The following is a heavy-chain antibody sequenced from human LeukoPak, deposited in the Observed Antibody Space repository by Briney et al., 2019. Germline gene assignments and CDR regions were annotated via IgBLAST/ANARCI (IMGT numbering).Heavy chain of an antibody. CDR3: ASVSDYDSSGYRADY. Sequence: ASVKVSCKASGYTFTGYYMHWVRQAPGQGLEWMGRINPNSGGTNYAQKFQGRVTMTRDTSISTAYMELSGLRSDDTAVYYCASVSDYDSSGYRADYWGQGTLVTVSS. CDR1: GYTFTGYY. D-gene: IGHD3-22*01. J-gene: IGHJ4*02. V-gene: IGHV1-2*06. CDR2: INPNSGGT.